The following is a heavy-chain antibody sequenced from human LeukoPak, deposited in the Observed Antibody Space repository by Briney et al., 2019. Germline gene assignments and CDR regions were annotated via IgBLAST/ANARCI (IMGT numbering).Heavy chain of an antibody. D-gene: IGHD6-13*01. J-gene: IGHJ4*02. Sequence: ASVKVSCKASGDTFTSYGISWVRQAPGQGLEWMGWISAYNGNTNYAQKLQGRVTMTTDTSTSTAYMELRSLRSDDTAVYYCARAYSSSWHPNFDYWGQGTLVTVSS. CDR1: GDTFTSYG. V-gene: IGHV1-18*01. CDR3: ARAYSSSWHPNFDY. CDR2: ISAYNGNT.